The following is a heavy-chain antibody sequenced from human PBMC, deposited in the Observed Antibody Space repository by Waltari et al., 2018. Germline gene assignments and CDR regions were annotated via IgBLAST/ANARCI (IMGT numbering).Heavy chain of an antibody. Sequence: SCKASGGTFSSYAISWVRQAPGQGLEWMGGIIPIFGTANYAQKFQGRVTITADESTSTAYMELSSLRSEDTAVYYCARQGVDYGDYEDYWGQGTLVTVSS. CDR3: ARQGVDYGDYEDY. V-gene: IGHV1-69*01. D-gene: IGHD4-17*01. J-gene: IGHJ4*02. CDR1: GGTFSSYA. CDR2: IIPIFGTA.